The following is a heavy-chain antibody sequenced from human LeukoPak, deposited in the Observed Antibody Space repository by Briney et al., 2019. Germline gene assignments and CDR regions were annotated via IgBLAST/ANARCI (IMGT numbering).Heavy chain of an antibody. CDR1: GFTFSSYG. Sequence: GRSLRLSCAASGFTFSSYGMHWVRQAPGRGLEWVAVIWYDGSNKYYADSVKGRFTISRDNSKNTLYLQMNSLRAEDTAVYYCAKVAGYSSSWIDYWGQGTLVTVSS. D-gene: IGHD6-13*01. V-gene: IGHV3-33*06. CDR3: AKVAGYSSSWIDY. J-gene: IGHJ4*02. CDR2: IWYDGSNK.